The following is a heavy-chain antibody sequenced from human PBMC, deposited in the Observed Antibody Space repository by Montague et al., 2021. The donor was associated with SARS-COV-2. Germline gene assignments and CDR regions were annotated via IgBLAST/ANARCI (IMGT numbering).Heavy chain of an antibody. V-gene: IGHV4-34*01. Sequence: SETLSLTCAVYGGSFSGYYWSWIRQSPGKGLEWIGEINHSGSTNYNPSLKSRVTISVDTSKNQFSLKLSSVTAADTAVYYCARGRTGTTFYYYYYYGMDVWGQGTTVTVSS. J-gene: IGHJ6*02. CDR3: ARGRTGTTFYYYYYYGMDV. CDR1: GGSFSGYY. D-gene: IGHD1-7*01. CDR2: INHSGST.